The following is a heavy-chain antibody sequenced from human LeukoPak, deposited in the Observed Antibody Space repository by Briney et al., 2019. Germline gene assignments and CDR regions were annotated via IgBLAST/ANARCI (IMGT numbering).Heavy chain of an antibody. CDR2: ISYDGSNK. D-gene: IGHD2-2*01. V-gene: IGHV3-30*18. J-gene: IGHJ6*03. CDR1: GFTFSSYG. CDR3: AKVYPYPRYYYYYMDA. Sequence: GRSLRLSCAASGFTFSSYGMHWVRQAPGKGLEWVAVISYDGSNKYYAGSVKGRFTISRDNSKNTVYLQMNSLRAEDTAVYYCAKVYPYPRYYYYYMDAWGKGTTVTISS.